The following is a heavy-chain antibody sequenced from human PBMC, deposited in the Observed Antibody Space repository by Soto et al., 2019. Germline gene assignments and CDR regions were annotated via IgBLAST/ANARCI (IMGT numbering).Heavy chain of an antibody. CDR2: INHSGRT. CDR1: DGSFIGYF. CDR3: ARGYVRATAFFDA. J-gene: IGHJ4*02. D-gene: IGHD2-21*02. Sequence: QVELQQWGPGLVKPSETLSLTCTIHDGSFIGYFWSWIRQSPEKGLEWIGEINHSGRTSYNLSLRIRVTISVDASNNQVSLKLTSVTAADTAVYYCARGYVRATAFFDAWCQGSPVIVSS. V-gene: IGHV4-34*01.